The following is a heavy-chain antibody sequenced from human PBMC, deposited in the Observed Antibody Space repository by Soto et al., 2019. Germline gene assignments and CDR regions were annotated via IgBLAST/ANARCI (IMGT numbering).Heavy chain of an antibody. CDR3: ARPISNSSPYYCYFGMDV. CDR2: LSGNGGST. Sequence: EVQLLESGGDLVQPGGSLRLSCAASGFTFSRYAMPWVRQGPGKGLEWVSSLSGNGGSTYYADSVKGRFTISRDNSKNTRYLQMNSLRAEDTAVYYWARPISNSSPYYCYFGMDVWGQGTTVTVSS. V-gene: IGHV3-23*01. J-gene: IGHJ6*02. D-gene: IGHD6-6*01. CDR1: GFTFSRYA.